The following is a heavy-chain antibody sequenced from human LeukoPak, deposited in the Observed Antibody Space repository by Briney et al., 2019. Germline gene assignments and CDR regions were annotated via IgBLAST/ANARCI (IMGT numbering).Heavy chain of an antibody. CDR2: IITYNANT. CDR1: GYTFTSYG. D-gene: IGHD1-20*01. J-gene: IGHJ4*02. V-gene: IGHV1-18*01. Sequence: ASVKVSCKASGYTFTSYGISWVRQAPGQGLEWMGWIITYNANTNYAQKLQGRVTMTTDTSTSTAYMELRSLRSDDTAVYYCARSYNWNANFDYWGRGTLVTVSS. CDR3: ARSYNWNANFDY.